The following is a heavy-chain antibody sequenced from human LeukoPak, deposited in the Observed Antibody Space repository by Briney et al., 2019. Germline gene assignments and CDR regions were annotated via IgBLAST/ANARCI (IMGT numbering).Heavy chain of an antibody. CDR1: GVTFSNYA. J-gene: IGHJ6*02. CDR2: ISYDGSNK. V-gene: IGHV3-30-3*01. D-gene: IGHD3-16*01. Sequence: PGGSLRLSCAASGVTFSNYAMHWVRQAPGKGLEWVAVISYDGSNKHYADSVKGRFTISRDNSKNTLYLQMSNLRAEDTAVYFCARGGGLDVWGQGATVTVSS. CDR3: ARGGGLDV.